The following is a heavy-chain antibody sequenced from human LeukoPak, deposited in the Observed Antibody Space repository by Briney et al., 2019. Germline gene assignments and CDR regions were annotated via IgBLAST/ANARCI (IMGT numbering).Heavy chain of an antibody. Sequence: VASVKVSCKASGYTFTGYYMHWVRQAPGQGLEWMGWINTNTGNPTYAQGFTGRFVFSLDTSVSTAYLQISSLKAEDTAVYYCARVRGATPRIAAAGAPFDYWGQGTLVTVSS. CDR3: ARVRGATPRIAAAGAPFDY. J-gene: IGHJ4*02. CDR2: INTNTGNP. V-gene: IGHV7-4-1*02. CDR1: GYTFTGYY. D-gene: IGHD6-13*01.